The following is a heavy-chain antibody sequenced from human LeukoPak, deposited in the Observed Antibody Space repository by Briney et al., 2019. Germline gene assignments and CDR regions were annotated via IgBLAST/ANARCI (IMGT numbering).Heavy chain of an antibody. D-gene: IGHD6-19*01. CDR1: DDSVSRDF. CDR2: IRYSGRT. V-gene: IGHV4-59*02. Sequence: SETLSLTCTASDDSVSRDFWTWIRQPSGKGPEWIGYIRYSGRTEYNPSLKSRVTISIQTSKNQFSLKLTSVTAADTAIYYCARLPDVSGWPFDYWGQGILVTVSS. CDR3: ARLPDVSGWPFDY. J-gene: IGHJ4*02.